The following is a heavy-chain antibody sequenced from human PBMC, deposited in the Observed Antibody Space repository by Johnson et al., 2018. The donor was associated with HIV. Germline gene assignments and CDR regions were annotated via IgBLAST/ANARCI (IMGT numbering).Heavy chain of an antibody. Sequence: QVQLVESGGGLVQPGRSLRLSCAASGFTFSSYAMHWVRQAPGKGLEWVAVISYDGSNKYYADSVKGRFTISRDNAKNSLSLQRNSLRAEDTAGYYWARVRQQLVSDAFDIWGQGTMVTVSS. V-gene: IGHV3-30*04. CDR2: ISYDGSNK. CDR3: ARVRQQLVSDAFDI. D-gene: IGHD6-13*01. J-gene: IGHJ3*02. CDR1: GFTFSSYA.